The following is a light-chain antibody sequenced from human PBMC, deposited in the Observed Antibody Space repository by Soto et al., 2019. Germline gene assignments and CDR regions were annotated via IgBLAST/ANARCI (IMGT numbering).Light chain of an antibody. V-gene: IGKV3-20*01. Sequence: TQTPGTPSHPTWVSRTLSHRASQRVSNNYLAWYQQKPGQAPRLLIYGASNRATGIPDRFSGSGSGTDFTLTISSLQPEDFAVYYCQQYNSSGTFGQGSKVDIK. J-gene: IGKJ1*01. CDR1: QRVSNNY. CDR3: QQYNSSGT. CDR2: GAS.